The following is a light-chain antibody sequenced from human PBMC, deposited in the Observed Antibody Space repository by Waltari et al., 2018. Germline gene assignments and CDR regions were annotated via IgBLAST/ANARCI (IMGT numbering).Light chain of an antibody. J-gene: IGLJ2*01. CDR1: NPGSKR. Sequence: SYVVTQSPSVSVAPGETARITCGGNNPGSKRVHWYQQRPGQAPALVIPYDSDRPSGIPERFSGSNSGNTATLTISWVEAEDEADYYCLVWHSTIDHQGVFGGGTKLTVL. CDR2: YDS. CDR3: LVWHSTIDHQGV. V-gene: IGLV3-21*04.